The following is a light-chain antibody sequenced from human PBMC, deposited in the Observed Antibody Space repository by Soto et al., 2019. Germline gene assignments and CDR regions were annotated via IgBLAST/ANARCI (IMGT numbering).Light chain of an antibody. Sequence: IRMTQSPSSLSASTGDRVTITCRASQGISSYLAWYQQKPGKAPKLLIYATSTLQSGVPSRFSGSGSGTDFTLTISCLQSEDFATYYCQQYYSAPQTFGQGTKVEIK. V-gene: IGKV1-8*01. CDR3: QQYYSAPQT. J-gene: IGKJ1*01. CDR1: QGISSY. CDR2: ATS.